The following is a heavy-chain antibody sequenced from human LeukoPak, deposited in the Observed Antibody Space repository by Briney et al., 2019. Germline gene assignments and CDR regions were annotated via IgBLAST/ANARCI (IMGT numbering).Heavy chain of an antibody. CDR2: SSDYNGNT. D-gene: IGHD6-19*01. V-gene: IGHV1-18*01. CDR1: GYTFTSYG. Sequence: ASVNVSCKASGYTFTSYGISWVRQAPGHRLECMGWSSDYNGNTNYAQKLQGRVTMTTDTSTRTDYMELRSLRSDDTAVYYCARDPPVAGSYYYYMDVWGKGTTVTVSS. CDR3: ARDPPVAGSYYYYMDV. J-gene: IGHJ6*03.